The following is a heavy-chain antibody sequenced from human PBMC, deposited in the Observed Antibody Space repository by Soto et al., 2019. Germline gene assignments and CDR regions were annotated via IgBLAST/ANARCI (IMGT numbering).Heavy chain of an antibody. Sequence: GASVKVSCKASGYTFTSYYMHWVRQAPGQGLEWMGIINPSGGSTSYAQKFQGRVTMTRDTSTSTVYMELSSLRSEDTAVYYCARDPTGMVVAARNDAFDIWGPGTMVTVSS. CDR1: GYTFTSYY. J-gene: IGHJ3*02. V-gene: IGHV1-46*01. CDR2: INPSGGST. D-gene: IGHD2-15*01. CDR3: ARDPTGMVVAARNDAFDI.